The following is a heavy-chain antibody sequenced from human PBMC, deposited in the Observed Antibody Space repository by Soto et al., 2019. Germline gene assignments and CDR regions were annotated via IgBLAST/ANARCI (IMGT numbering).Heavy chain of an antibody. J-gene: IGHJ5*02. D-gene: IGHD1-20*01. Sequence: SETLSLTCTVSGGSIRSGEHYWSWIRQPPGKGLEWIGYIFYSGSTHYNPSLKSRLSLSVDARKNQFSLKLNSVTAADTAMYYCARWYGRWFDLWGQGTLVTVSS. V-gene: IGHV4-30-4*01. CDR3: ARWYGRWFDL. CDR1: GGSIRSGEHY. CDR2: IFYSGST.